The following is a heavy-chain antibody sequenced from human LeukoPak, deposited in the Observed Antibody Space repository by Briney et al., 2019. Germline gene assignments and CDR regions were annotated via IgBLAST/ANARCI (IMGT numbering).Heavy chain of an antibody. V-gene: IGHV4-34*01. D-gene: IGHD5-18*01. Sequence: SETLSLTCAVYGGSFSGYYWRWIRQPPGKGLEWIGEINHSGSTNYNPSLKSRVTISVDTSKNQFSLKLSSVTAADTAVYYCARRGYSYGYWFRNWFDPWGQGTLVTVSS. J-gene: IGHJ5*02. CDR2: INHSGST. CDR1: GGSFSGYY. CDR3: ARRGYSYGYWFRNWFDP.